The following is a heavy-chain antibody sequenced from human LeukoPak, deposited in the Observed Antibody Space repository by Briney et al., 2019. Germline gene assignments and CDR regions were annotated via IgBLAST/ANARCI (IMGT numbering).Heavy chain of an antibody. CDR3: ARQHPLTGYYWVY. V-gene: IGHV5-10-1*01. J-gene: IGHJ4*02. D-gene: IGHD3-9*01. CDR1: GYSFTSYL. Sequence: GESLKISCKGSGYSFTSYLISWVRQMPGKGLEWMGRIDPSDSYTNYSPSFQGHVTISADKSISTAYLQWSSLKASDTAMYYCARQHPLTGYYWVYWGQGTLATVSS. CDR2: IDPSDSYT.